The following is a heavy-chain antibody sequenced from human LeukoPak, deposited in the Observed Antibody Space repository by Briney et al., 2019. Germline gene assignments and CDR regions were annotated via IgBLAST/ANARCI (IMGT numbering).Heavy chain of an antibody. D-gene: IGHD6-19*01. CDR1: GFTFSSYV. J-gene: IGHJ4*02. V-gene: IGHV3-23*01. CDR2: ISGSGGST. Sequence: GGSLRLSCAASGFTFSSYVMSWVRQAPGKGLEWVSAISGSGGSTYYADSVKGRFTISRDNSKNTLYLQMNSLRAEDTAVYYCAKLQGHSSGWYNYWGQGTLVTVSS. CDR3: AKLQGHSSGWYNY.